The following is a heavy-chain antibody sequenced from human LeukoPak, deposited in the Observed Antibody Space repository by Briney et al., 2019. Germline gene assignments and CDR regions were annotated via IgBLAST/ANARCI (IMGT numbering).Heavy chain of an antibody. CDR3: ARDIVGADYFDY. Sequence: PSETLSLTCTVSGGSISSYFWSWIRQPSGKGLEWIGYIYYSGSTNYNPSLKSRVTISVDTSKNQFSLKLSSVTAADTAVYYCARDIVGADYFDYWGQGTLVTVSS. V-gene: IGHV4-59*01. CDR2: IYYSGST. CDR1: GGSISSYF. D-gene: IGHD1-26*01. J-gene: IGHJ4*02.